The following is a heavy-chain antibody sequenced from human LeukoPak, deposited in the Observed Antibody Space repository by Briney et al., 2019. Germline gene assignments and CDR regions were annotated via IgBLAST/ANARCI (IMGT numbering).Heavy chain of an antibody. Sequence: ASVTVSCKTSGYTFTNYYVHWVRQAPGQGLEWVAYIDLDAGGVNFVQRFQGRVTITRDKSMSTVYMELNRLKSGDTAVYYCATEDKYCSGGNCCKFWGQGTLVTVSS. D-gene: IGHD2-15*01. V-gene: IGHV1-2*02. CDR2: IDLDAGGV. J-gene: IGHJ4*02. CDR3: ATEDKYCSGGNCCKF. CDR1: GYTFTNYY.